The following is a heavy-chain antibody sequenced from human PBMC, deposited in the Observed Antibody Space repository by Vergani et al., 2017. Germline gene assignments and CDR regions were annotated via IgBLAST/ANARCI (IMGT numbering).Heavy chain of an antibody. D-gene: IGHD3-10*01. CDR1: GYSISSGYY. CDR2: IYHSGST. J-gene: IGHJ6*03. CDR3: ARDRGNYYYYMDV. V-gene: IGHV4-38-2*02. Sequence: QVQLQESGPGLVKPSETLSLTCAVSGYSISSGYYWGWIRQPPGKGREWIGSIYHSGSTYYNPSLKSRVTISVDTSKNQFSLKLSSVTAADTAVYYCARDRGNYYYYMDVWGKGTTVTVSS.